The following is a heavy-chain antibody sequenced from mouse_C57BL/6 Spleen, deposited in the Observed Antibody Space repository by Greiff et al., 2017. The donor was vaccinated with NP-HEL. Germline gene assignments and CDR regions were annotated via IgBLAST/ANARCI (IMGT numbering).Heavy chain of an antibody. J-gene: IGHJ4*01. Sequence: VQLQQSGPGLVQPSQSLSITCTVSGFSLTSYGVHWVRQSLGKGLEWLGVIWRGGSTDYNAAFISRLSISKDNPTSKVFIKMNSLQANDTAIYYCARDSEYGNYEAMDYWGQGTSVTVSA. CDR1: GFSLTSYG. CDR2: IWRGGST. V-gene: IGHV2-2*02. CDR3: ARDSEYGNYEAMDY. D-gene: IGHD2-1*01.